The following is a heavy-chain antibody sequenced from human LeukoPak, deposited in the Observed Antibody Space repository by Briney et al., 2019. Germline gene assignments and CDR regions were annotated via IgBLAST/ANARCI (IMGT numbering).Heavy chain of an antibody. CDR3: ARSYYGSGSPMNYYMDV. Sequence: TSETLSLTCTVSGGSISSYYWSWIRQPPGKGLEWIGYIYYSGSTNYNPSLKSRVTISVDTSKNQFSLKLSSVTAADTAVYYCARSYYGSGSPMNYYMDVWGKGTTVTVSS. V-gene: IGHV4-59*01. J-gene: IGHJ6*03. CDR2: IYYSGST. CDR1: GGSISSYY. D-gene: IGHD3-10*01.